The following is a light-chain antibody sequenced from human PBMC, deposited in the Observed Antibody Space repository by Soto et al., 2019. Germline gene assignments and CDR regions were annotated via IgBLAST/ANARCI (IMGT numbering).Light chain of an antibody. CDR2: GAS. Sequence: EIVMTQSPATLSVSPGERATLSCRASESVSSNLAWYQQKPGQAPRLLIYGASTRATGIPARFSGSGSGTDFTLTISSLQSEDSAFYYCQQYNNWPRTFGQGTKVEIK. CDR1: ESVSSN. J-gene: IGKJ1*01. V-gene: IGKV3-15*01. CDR3: QQYNNWPRT.